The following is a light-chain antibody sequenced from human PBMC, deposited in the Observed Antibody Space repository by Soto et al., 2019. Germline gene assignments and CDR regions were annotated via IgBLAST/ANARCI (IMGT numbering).Light chain of an antibody. V-gene: IGKV3-15*01. CDR3: QQYKDWAPYT. CDR1: QRISSN. J-gene: IGKJ2*01. CDR2: GAS. Sequence: EILMTQSQATLSFSPGERATLSCRASQRISSNVAWYQLKPGQAPRLLIYGASTRATGVPARFSGGGSGTEFTLPISSLQSEDFAVYFCQQYKDWAPYTFGQGTKLEIK.